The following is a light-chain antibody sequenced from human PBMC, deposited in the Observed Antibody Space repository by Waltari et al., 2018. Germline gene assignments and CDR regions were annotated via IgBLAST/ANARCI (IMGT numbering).Light chain of an antibody. V-gene: IGLV1-47*02. J-gene: IGLJ2*01. Sequence: SVLTQPPSASGAPGQRVTISCSGSSSNIGSHYVSWYQQLPGTAPKLLTYTDDQRAAGGPDLVSASKSGTSASLAISGLRSEDEADYYWAAWDDSPSGHVVFGGGTKLTVL. CDR3: AAWDDSPSGHVV. CDR1: SSNIGSHY. CDR2: TDD.